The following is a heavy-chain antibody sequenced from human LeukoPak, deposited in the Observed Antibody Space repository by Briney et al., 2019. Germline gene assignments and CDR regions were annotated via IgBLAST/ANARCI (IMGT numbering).Heavy chain of an antibody. CDR1: GFTFSSYW. CDR2: ISSGSSTI. V-gene: IGHV3-48*02. CDR3: AGSAPWDN. J-gene: IGHJ4*02. Sequence: PGGSLRLSCAASGFTFSSYWMSWVRQAPGKGLEWVSYISSGSSTIYYADSVKGRFTISRDNAKNSLYLQMNNLRDEDTAVYFCAGSAPWDNWGQGTLVTVSS.